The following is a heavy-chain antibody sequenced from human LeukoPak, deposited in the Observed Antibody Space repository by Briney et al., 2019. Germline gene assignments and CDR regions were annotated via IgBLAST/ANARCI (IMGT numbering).Heavy chain of an antibody. Sequence: SQTLSLTCAVSGGSISSGGYSWSWIRQPPGKGLEWIGYIYHSGSTYYNPSLKSRVTISVDRSKNQFSLKLSSVTAADTAVYYCARAGRDYYDSSAYYLDYWGQGTLVTVSS. CDR3: ARAGRDYYDSSAYYLDY. V-gene: IGHV4-30-2*01. CDR1: GGSISSGGYS. CDR2: IYHSGST. D-gene: IGHD3-22*01. J-gene: IGHJ4*02.